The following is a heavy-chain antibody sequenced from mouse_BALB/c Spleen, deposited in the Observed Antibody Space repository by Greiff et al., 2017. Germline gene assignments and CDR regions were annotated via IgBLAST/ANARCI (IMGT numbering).Heavy chain of an antibody. J-gene: IGHJ4*01. V-gene: IGHV8-12*01. CDR1: GFSLSTSGMG. D-gene: IGHD1-2*01. CDR2: IYWDDDK. CDR3: ARRDGSYAMDY. Sequence: QVTLKVSGPGILQPSQTLSLTCSFSGFSLSTSGMGVSWIRQPSGKGLEWLAHIYWDDDKRYNPSLKSRLTISKDTSRNQVFLKITSVDTADTATYYCARRDGSYAMDYWGQGTSVTVSS.